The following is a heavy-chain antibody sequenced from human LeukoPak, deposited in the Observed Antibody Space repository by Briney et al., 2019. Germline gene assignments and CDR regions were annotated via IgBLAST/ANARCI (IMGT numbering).Heavy chain of an antibody. V-gene: IGHV4-34*01. CDR2: INHSGST. Sequence: KPSETLSLTCAVYGGSFSGFYWSWIRQPPGKGLEWIGEINHSGSTNYNPSLKSRVTISVDTSKKQFSLNLSSVTAADTAVYYCARIGWIAAYYIDVWGIGTTVTVSS. D-gene: IGHD6-13*01. CDR1: GGSFSGFY. J-gene: IGHJ6*03. CDR3: ARIGWIAAYYIDV.